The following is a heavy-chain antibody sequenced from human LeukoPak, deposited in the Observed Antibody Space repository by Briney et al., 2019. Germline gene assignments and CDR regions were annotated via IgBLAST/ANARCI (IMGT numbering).Heavy chain of an antibody. CDR2: INPNSGGT. CDR1: GYTFTGYY. J-gene: IGHJ6*02. Sequence: ASVKVSCKASGYTFTGYYMHWVRQAPGQGLEWMGWINPNSGGTNYAQKFQGWVTMTRDTSTSTVYMELSSLRSEDTAVYYCARAGGNIAVARNPYYYYGMDVWGQGTTVTVSS. V-gene: IGHV1-2*04. CDR3: ARAGGNIAVARNPYYYYGMDV. D-gene: IGHD6-19*01.